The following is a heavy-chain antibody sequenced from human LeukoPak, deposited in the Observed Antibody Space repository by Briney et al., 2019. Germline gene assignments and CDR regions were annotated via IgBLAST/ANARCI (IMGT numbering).Heavy chain of an antibody. CDR2: INHSGST. V-gene: IGHV4-34*01. CDR3: AREKTGTRFSSRYYFDY. D-gene: IGHD1-1*01. Sequence: PSETLSLTCAVYGGSFSGYYWSWIRQPPGKGLEWIGEINHSGSTNYSPSLKSRVTISVDTSKNQFSLKLSSVTAADTAVYYCAREKTGTRFSSRYYFDYRGQGTLVTVSS. CDR1: GGSFSGYY. J-gene: IGHJ4*02.